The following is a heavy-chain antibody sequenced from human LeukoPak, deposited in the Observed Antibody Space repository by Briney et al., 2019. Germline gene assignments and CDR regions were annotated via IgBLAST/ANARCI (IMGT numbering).Heavy chain of an antibody. V-gene: IGHV1-3*04. D-gene: IGHD1-26*01. J-gene: IGHJ6*02. CDR3: ARDGRFIVADYYYGMDV. Sequence: ASVKDSCKASGYTFANYAMHWVRQAPGQSLEWMGWINSANGNTKYSQKFQGRVTITRDTSASTAYMELSSMRSEDTAVYYCARDGRFIVADYYYGMDVWGQGTTVTVSS. CDR1: GYTFANYA. CDR2: INSANGNT.